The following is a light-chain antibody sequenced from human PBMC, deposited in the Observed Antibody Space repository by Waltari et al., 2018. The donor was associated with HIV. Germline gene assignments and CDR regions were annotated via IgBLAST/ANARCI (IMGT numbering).Light chain of an antibody. J-gene: IGLJ3*02. CDR3: QVWDETRNHVV. V-gene: IGLV3-21*04. Sequence: YVLTQPPSVSVAPGRTATISCGGTRIATKSVHWYQQKSGQAPLLVIFYDSDRPSGIPERFSGSNSGSAATLTINRVEAGEEADYFCQVWDETRNHVVFGGGTKLIAL. CDR2: YDS. CDR1: RIATKS.